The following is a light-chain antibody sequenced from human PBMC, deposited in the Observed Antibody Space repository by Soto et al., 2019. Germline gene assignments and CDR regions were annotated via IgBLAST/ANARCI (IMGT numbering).Light chain of an antibody. CDR1: QRISSY. CDR3: QQSYSTSVT. Sequence: DIQMTQSPSSLSASVGDRVTITCRASQRISSYLNWYQQKPGKAPKLLIYAASSLQSGVPSRFSGSGSGTDFTLTISSLQPEDFATYYCQQSYSTSVTFGQRTKLEIK. V-gene: IGKV1-39*01. CDR2: AAS. J-gene: IGKJ2*01.